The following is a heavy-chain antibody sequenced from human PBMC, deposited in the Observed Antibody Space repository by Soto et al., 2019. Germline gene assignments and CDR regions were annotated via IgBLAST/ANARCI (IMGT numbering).Heavy chain of an antibody. CDR2: IYYSGST. J-gene: IGHJ3*02. V-gene: IGHV4-30-4*01. CDR1: GGSINSGDYY. CDR3: ATVPTYYYDRSGYANAFDM. Sequence: SETLSLTCTVSGGSINSGDYYWSWIRQPPGKGLEWIGYIYYSGSTYHNPSLKSRINISVDTSKNQFSLKLSSVTAADTAVYYCATVPTYYYDRSGYANAFDMWGQGTMVNVS. D-gene: IGHD3-22*01.